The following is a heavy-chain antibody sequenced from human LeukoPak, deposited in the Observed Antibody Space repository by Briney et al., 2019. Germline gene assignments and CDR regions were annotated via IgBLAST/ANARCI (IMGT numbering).Heavy chain of an antibody. Sequence: SETLSLTCTVSGGSISSGAYYWSWIRQHPEKGLEWIGFIYYSGSTYYKTSLKSRVTISIDTSKNQFSLKLSSVTAADTAVYYCVGLGSSWCRSLDSWGQGTLVTVSS. CDR3: VGLGSSWCRSLDS. CDR2: IYYSGST. J-gene: IGHJ4*02. CDR1: GGSISSGAYY. D-gene: IGHD6-13*01. V-gene: IGHV4-31*03.